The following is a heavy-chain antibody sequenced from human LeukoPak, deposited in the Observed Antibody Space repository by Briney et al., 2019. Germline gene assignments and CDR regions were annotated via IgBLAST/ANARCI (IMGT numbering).Heavy chain of an antibody. J-gene: IGHJ5*02. CDR3: ARDRQGITGTEWFDP. D-gene: IGHD1-20*01. CDR1: GFTFGGYC. CDR2: ITYNRDST. Sequence: GGSLRLSCEVSGFTFGGYCMSWVRQAPGKGPEWVAGITYNRDSTGYPDSVKGRFTISRDNAKNSLFLQMDSLRVEDTAFYYCARDRQGITGTEWFDPWGQGILVTVSS. V-gene: IGHV3-20*04.